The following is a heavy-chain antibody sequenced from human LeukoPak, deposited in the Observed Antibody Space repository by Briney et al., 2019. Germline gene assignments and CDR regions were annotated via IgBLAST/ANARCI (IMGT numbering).Heavy chain of an antibody. CDR1: GGSISSYY. CDR2: IYYSGST. J-gene: IGHJ4*02. CDR3: AREYSGSYLDY. D-gene: IGHD1-26*01. V-gene: IGHV4-59*01. Sequence: SETLSLTCTVAGGSISSYYWSWVRQPPGKGLEWIGYIYYSGSTNYNPSLESRVTISVDTSKNQFSLKLSSVTAADTAVYYCAREYSGSYLDYWGQGTLVTVSS.